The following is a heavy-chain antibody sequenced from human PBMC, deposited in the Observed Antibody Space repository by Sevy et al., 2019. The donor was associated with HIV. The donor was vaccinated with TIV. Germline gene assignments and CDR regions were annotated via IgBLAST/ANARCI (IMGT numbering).Heavy chain of an antibody. CDR3: ASGGSGNYYGHYFHY. CDR2: INPNSGGT. V-gene: IGHV1-2*02. Sequence: ASVKVSCKASGYTFSGYYMHWVRQAPGQGLEWMGWINPNSGGTNYAQKFQGRVTMTRDTSISTAYMELTRLRSDDTAVYHCASGGSGNYYGHYFHYWGQGTLVTVSS. J-gene: IGHJ4*02. CDR1: GYTFSGYY. D-gene: IGHD3-10*01.